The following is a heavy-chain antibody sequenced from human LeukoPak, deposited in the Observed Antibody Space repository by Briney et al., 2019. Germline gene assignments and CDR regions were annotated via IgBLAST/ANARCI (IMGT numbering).Heavy chain of an antibody. Sequence: SETLSLTCTVSGGSISSSGYYWDWIRQPPGKGLEWIGNIYYGGSTYYNPSLKSRVTISVDTSKNQFSLRLSSITAADTAVYYCARVSESGTYYYYMDVWGKGTTVTVSS. CDR3: ARVSESGTYYYYMDV. CDR2: IYYGGST. D-gene: IGHD1-26*01. V-gene: IGHV4-39*07. J-gene: IGHJ6*03. CDR1: GGSISSSGYY.